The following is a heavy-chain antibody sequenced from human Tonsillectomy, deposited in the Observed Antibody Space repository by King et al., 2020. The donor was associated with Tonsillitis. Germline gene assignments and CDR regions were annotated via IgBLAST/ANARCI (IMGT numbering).Heavy chain of an antibody. D-gene: IGHD1-26*01. J-gene: IGHJ4*02. Sequence: QLQLQESGPGLVKPSETLSLTCTVSGGSISSYYWSWIRQPPGKGLEWVGYIYYSGSPNYNPSLKSRVTISVDTSKNQFSLKLSSVTAADTAVYYCARTSMEGASHFDYWGQGTLVTVSS. CDR1: GGSISSYY. V-gene: IGHV4-59*01. CDR3: ARTSMEGASHFDY. CDR2: IYYSGSP.